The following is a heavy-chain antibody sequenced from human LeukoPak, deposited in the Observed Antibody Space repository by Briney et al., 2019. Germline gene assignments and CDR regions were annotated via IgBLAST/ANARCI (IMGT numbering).Heavy chain of an antibody. D-gene: IGHD2-2*03. V-gene: IGHV3-11*01. Sequence: GGSLRLSCAASGFTFSDYYMSWIRQAPGKGLEWVSYISSSGSTIYYADSVKGRFTISRDNAKNSLYLQMNSLRAEDTAVYYCAKSLDIVVVPAPNWFDPWGQGTLVTVSS. CDR2: ISSSGSTI. J-gene: IGHJ5*02. CDR1: GFTFSDYY. CDR3: AKSLDIVVVPAPNWFDP.